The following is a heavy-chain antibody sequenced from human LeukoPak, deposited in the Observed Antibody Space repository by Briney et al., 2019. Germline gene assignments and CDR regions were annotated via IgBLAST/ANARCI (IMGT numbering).Heavy chain of an antibody. D-gene: IGHD3-10*01. J-gene: IGHJ5*02. Sequence: GGSLRLSCAASGFTFSNFWMHWVRQAPGKGLVWVSRINSDGINTSYADSVKGRFTISRDNAKNTLNLQMNSLRAEDTAVYYCARDPMALDWFDPWGQGTLVTFSS. V-gene: IGHV3-74*01. CDR3: ARDPMALDWFDP. CDR2: INSDGINT. CDR1: GFTFSNFW.